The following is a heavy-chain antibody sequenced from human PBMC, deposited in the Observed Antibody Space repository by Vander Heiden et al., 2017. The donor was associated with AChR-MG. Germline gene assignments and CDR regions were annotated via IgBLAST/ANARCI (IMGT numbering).Heavy chain of an antibody. CDR1: GFTFSSYG. D-gene: IGHD1-26*01. CDR2: ISYDGSNK. Sequence: QVQLVESGGGVVQPGRSLRLPCAASGFTFSSYGMHWVRQAPGKGLEWVAVISYDGSNKYYADSVKGRFTISRDNSKNTLYLQMNSLRAEDTAVYYCAKGRIVADPLDYWGQGTLVTVSS. J-gene: IGHJ4*02. V-gene: IGHV3-30*18. CDR3: AKGRIVADPLDY.